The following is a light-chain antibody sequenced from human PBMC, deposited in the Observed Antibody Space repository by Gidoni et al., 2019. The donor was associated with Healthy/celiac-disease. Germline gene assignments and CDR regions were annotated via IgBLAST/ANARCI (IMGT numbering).Light chain of an antibody. V-gene: IGKV3-20*01. CDR1: QSISNSY. J-gene: IGKJ2*01. Sequence: EIVLTHSPGTLSLSPGERATLSCRASQSISNSYLAWYQQKPGQAPRLLIYGASSRATGIPDRFSGSGSGTDFTLTISRLEPDDFAVYYCHLYGSSPMFTFGQGTKLEI. CDR2: GAS. CDR3: HLYGSSPMFT.